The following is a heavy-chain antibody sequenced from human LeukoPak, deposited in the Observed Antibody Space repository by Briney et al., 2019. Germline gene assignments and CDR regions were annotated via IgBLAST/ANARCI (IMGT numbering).Heavy chain of an antibody. CDR2: ISGSGGST. D-gene: IGHD3-10*01. CDR3: AKDVGRITMVRGVPDY. CDR1: GFTFSSYA. J-gene: IGHJ4*02. V-gene: IGHV3-23*01. Sequence: GGSLRLSCAASGFTFSSYAMSWVRQAPGKGLEWVSAISGSGGSTYYADSVKGRFTISRDNPKNTLYLQMNSLRAEDTAVYYCAKDVGRITMVRGVPDYWGQGTLVTVSS.